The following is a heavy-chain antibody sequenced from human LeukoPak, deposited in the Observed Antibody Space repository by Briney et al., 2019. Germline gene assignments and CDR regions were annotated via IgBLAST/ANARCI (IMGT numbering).Heavy chain of an antibody. J-gene: IGHJ3*02. D-gene: IGHD5-18*01. V-gene: IGHV4-59*01. CDR2: ISYSGST. CDR1: GDSISSYY. Sequence: ASETLSLTCTVSGDSISSYYWSWIRQPPGKGLEWIGYISYSGSTKYNPSLKSRVIISLDTSKKQFSQKLSSVTAADTAVYSCARTRRGYTYGFPSRELLKAFDIWGQGTMVTVSS. CDR3: ARTRRGYTYGFPSRELLKAFDI.